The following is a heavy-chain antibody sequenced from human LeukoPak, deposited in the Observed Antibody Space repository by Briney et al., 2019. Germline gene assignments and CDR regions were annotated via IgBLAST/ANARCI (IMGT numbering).Heavy chain of an antibody. CDR1: GSRFTTYW. CDR3: ARHRPHTDSNSVADYYFDY. CDR2: IYPGDSDT. V-gene: IGHV5-51*01. J-gene: IGHJ4*02. D-gene: IGHD6-19*01. Sequence: PGGSLQISCQGSGSRFTTYWIGWGRQVPGKGLEWMWIIYPGDSDTKYSPSFQGQVTISADKAISTAYLQWSNLKASDTAMYYCARHRPHTDSNSVADYYFDYWGQGTLVTVSS.